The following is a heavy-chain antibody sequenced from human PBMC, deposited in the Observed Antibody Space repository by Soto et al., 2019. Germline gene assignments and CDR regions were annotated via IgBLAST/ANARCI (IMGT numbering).Heavy chain of an antibody. D-gene: IGHD3-10*01. Sequence: SETLSLTCSVSGGSVSNKTYYWSWIRQPPGKRLEWIGYVYYSGTTNYNPSLKSRVTISVDLSKNQFSLRLSSVTTADTALYYCARGFSAGKGSPPDYWGQGTLVTVSS. V-gene: IGHV4-61*01. CDR2: VYYSGTT. CDR1: GGSVSNKTYY. J-gene: IGHJ4*02. CDR3: ARGFSAGKGSPPDY.